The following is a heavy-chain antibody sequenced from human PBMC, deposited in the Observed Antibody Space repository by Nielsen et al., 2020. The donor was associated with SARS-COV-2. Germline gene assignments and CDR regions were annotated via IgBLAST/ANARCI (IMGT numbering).Heavy chain of an antibody. J-gene: IGHJ4*02. D-gene: IGHD3-22*01. CDR2: INSDGSST. Sequence: GESLKISCAASGFIFSSYWMHWVRQAPGKWLVWVSRINSDGSSTTYADSVKGRFTISRDNAKNTLYLQMNSLRAEDTAVYYCAGVSRDYYYGGFDSWGQGTLVTVSS. CDR1: GFIFSSYW. V-gene: IGHV3-74*01. CDR3: AGVSRDYYYGGFDS.